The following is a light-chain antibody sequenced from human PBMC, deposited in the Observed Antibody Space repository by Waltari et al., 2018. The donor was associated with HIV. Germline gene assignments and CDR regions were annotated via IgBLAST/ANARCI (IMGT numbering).Light chain of an antibody. CDR3: ASFTGDKTLL. CDR1: DRDFRLYNF. J-gene: IGLJ3*02. Sequence: SAVTPPASVSGLPGQSIPISCSGDDRDFRLYNFFSWYQQHPGKLPRLILYDVDSRASGISARFSGSKSGHTASLHISGLRAEDEADYYCASFTGDKTLLFGGGTKVTVL. V-gene: IGLV2-14*03. CDR2: DVD.